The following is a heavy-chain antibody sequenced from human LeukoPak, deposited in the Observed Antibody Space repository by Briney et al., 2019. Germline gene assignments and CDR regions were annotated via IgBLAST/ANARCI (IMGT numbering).Heavy chain of an antibody. Sequence: SETLSLTCTVSGGSISSSSYYWGWIRQPPGKGLEWIGSIYYSGSTYYNPSLKSRVTISVDTSKNQFSLKLSSVTAADTAVYYCARALQHDYGDYYFDYWGQGTLVTVSS. D-gene: IGHD4-17*01. CDR2: IYYSGST. V-gene: IGHV4-39*07. CDR1: GGSISSSSYY. CDR3: ARALQHDYGDYYFDY. J-gene: IGHJ4*02.